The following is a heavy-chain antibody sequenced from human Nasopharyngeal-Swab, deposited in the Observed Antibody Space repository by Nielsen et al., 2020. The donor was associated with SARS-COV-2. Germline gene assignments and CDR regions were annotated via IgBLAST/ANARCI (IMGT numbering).Heavy chain of an antibody. CDR2: ISSSGSTI. V-gene: IGHV3-11*01. CDR3: ARQQLWLHYFDY. D-gene: IGHD5-18*01. J-gene: IGHJ4*02. Sequence: SCAASGFTFSDYYMSWIRQAPGKGLEWVSYISSSGSTIYYADSVKGRFTISRDNAKNSLYLQMNSLRAEDTAVYYCARQQLWLHYFDYWGQGTLVTVSS. CDR1: GFTFSDYY.